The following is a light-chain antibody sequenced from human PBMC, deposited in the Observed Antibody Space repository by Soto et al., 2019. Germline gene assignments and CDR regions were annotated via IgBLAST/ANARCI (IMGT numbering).Light chain of an antibody. CDR2: AAS. CDR3: QQVNDTHRT. J-gene: IGKJ3*01. CDR1: QDVRTW. Sequence: IQMTQSPSSVSASIGDRVTLTCRASQDVRTWLAWYQQKPGRAPKLLIHAASRLQSGVPSRFSGSGSGTDFTLTISNLQPDDLGTYYCQQVNDTHRTLSPGTKVDIK. V-gene: IGKV1-12*01.